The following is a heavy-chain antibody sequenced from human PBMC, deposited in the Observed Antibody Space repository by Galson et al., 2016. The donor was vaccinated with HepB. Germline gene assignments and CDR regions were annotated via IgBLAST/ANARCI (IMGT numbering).Heavy chain of an antibody. CDR1: GFTFSCCS. CDR3: AREGAWGKWYLDL. CDR2: IGTDGRTK. Sequence: SLRLSCAASGFTFSCCSIHWVRQVPGKGLEWVAVIGTDGRTKFCADSVRGRFTISRDNSENTVYLQMSSLRSEDTAVYYCAREGAWGKWYLDLWGRGSLVTVSS. V-gene: IGHV3-30*03. D-gene: IGHD7-27*01. J-gene: IGHJ2*01.